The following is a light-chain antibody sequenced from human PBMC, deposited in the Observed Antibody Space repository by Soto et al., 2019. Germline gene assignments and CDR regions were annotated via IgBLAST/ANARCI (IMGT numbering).Light chain of an antibody. V-gene: IGKV3-20*01. J-gene: IGKJ1*01. CDR1: QTVNTY. CDR2: AAS. CDR3: QQYGSSGT. Sequence: EIWLTQSPATLSLSPGERATLSCRASQTVNTYLAWYQQKPGQAPRLLIYAASNRATGIPARLSGSGSGTEFTLTISRMEPEDFAVYYCQQYGSSGTFGHGTKVDI.